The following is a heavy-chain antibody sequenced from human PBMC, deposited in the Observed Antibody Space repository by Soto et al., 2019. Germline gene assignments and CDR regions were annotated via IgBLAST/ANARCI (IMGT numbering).Heavy chain of an antibody. CDR2: IGTTGDT. J-gene: IGHJ3*02. CDR3: ARGSRLGSGSLRPGPSDIFDI. D-gene: IGHD3-10*01. V-gene: IGHV3-13*04. Sequence: GWSLRLSCEASGFKCRVYDMHWVRQPAGKGLEWVSAIGTTGDTYYSGSVRGRFTISRDDAESSLYLRLNSLTVGDTAVYYCARGSRLGSGSLRPGPSDIFDIWGQGTTVTVSS. CDR1: GFKCRVYD.